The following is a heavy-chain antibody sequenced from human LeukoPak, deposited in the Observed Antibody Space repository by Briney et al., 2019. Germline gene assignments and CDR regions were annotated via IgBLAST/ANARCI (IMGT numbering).Heavy chain of an antibody. D-gene: IGHD3-9*01. V-gene: IGHV6-1*01. CDR3: ARGRLRYFDWLPDYYYYMDV. CDR2: TYYRSKWYN. CDR1: GDSVSSNSAA. Sequence: SQTLSLTCAISGDSVSSNSAAWNWIRQSPSRGLEWLGRTYYRSKWYNDYAVSVKSRITINPDTSKNQFSLQLNSVTPEDTAVCYCARGRLRYFDWLPDYYYYMDVWGKGTTVTVSS. J-gene: IGHJ6*03.